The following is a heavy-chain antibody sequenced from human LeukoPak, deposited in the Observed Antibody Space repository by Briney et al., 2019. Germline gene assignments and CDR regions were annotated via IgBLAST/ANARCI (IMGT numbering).Heavy chain of an antibody. V-gene: IGHV4-39*01. J-gene: IGHJ4*02. Sequence: SETLSLTSTVSSGSITSSSYYWGWIRQPPGKGLEWIGSFYYSGNTYYNPSLKSRVTISVDTSKNQFSLKLSSVTAADTAVYYCARSGRDFWSGTSSGIDYWDQGTLVTVSS. CDR1: SGSITSSSYY. CDR3: ARSGRDFWSGTSSGIDY. CDR2: FYYSGNT. D-gene: IGHD3-3*01.